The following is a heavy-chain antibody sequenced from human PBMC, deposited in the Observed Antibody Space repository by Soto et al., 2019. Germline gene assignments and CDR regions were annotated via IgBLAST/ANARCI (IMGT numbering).Heavy chain of an antibody. CDR1: GGSISSYY. CDR3: ARVRILTGSHGDDDAFDI. Sequence: SETLSLTCTVSGGSISSYYWSWIRQPPGKGLEWIGYIYYSGSTNYNPSLKSRVTISVDTSKNQFSLKLSSVTAADTAVYYCARVRILTGSHGDDDAFDIWGQGTMGTFS. CDR2: IYYSGST. D-gene: IGHD3-9*01. V-gene: IGHV4-59*01. J-gene: IGHJ3*02.